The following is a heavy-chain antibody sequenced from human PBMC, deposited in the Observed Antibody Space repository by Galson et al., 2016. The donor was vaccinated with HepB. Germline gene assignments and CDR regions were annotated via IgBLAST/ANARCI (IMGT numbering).Heavy chain of an antibody. D-gene: IGHD6-13*01. CDR3: ARLGGGSSWGALTH. Sequence: SETLSLTCTVSGGSISSSRYFWGWIRQPPGKGLEWIGSIDYSGSTYYNPSLKSRVTISVDTSKNQFSLRLSSVTAADTAVYYCARLGGGSSWGALTHWGQGTLVTVSS. V-gene: IGHV4-39*01. CDR2: IDYSGST. CDR1: GGSISSSRYF. J-gene: IGHJ4*02.